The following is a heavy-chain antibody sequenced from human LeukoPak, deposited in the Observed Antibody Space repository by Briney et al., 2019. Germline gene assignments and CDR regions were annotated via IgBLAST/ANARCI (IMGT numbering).Heavy chain of an antibody. J-gene: IGHJ4*02. D-gene: IGHD1-26*01. CDR1: GFSFSSYA. CDR3: AKVRQEPGY. CDR2: ISSRSGST. V-gene: IGHV3-23*01. Sequence: GGSLRLSCAASGFSFSSYAMSWVRQAPGKGLEWVSTISSRSGSTSYADSVKGRFSISRDNSKNTLYLQMNSLRAEDTAVYYCAKVRQEPGYWGQGTLVTVSS.